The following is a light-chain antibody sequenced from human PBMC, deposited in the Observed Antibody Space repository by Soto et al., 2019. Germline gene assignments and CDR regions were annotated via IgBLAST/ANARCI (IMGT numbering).Light chain of an antibody. CDR3: QQYNTYPRT. Sequence: DIQMTQSPSTLSASVGDRVTITCRASQSISTWLAWYQQKAGKAPKLLIYKASSLEGGVPSRFSGSGSGTEFNITISSLQPDDFATYYCQQYNTYPRTFGGGTKGDIK. CDR2: KAS. V-gene: IGKV1-5*03. J-gene: IGKJ4*02. CDR1: QSISTW.